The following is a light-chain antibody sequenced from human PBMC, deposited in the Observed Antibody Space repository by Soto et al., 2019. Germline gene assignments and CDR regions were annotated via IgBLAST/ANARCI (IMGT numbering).Light chain of an antibody. CDR1: QCVGSD. V-gene: IGKV3-15*01. CDR2: AES. J-gene: IGKJ4*02. Sequence: EIVMTQSAAPLSVSPGERATLSCMPSQCVGSDLAWYQQKPGQAPRLLIYAESTRATGIPARFSGRGSGTEFTLTIRSLQSEDCAVYYCHQYNVWPLTFGGGTQLEIE. CDR3: HQYNVWPLT.